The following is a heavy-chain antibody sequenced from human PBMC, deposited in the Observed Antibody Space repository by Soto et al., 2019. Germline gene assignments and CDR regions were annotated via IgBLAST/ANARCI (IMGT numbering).Heavy chain of an antibody. CDR3: ATDPRGITGTTSSEDFEF. Sequence: QAHLMQSGAEVKKPGSSVKVSCKASGGTFSGYAISWVRQRPGRGLEWMGGIIPIFGITTYAEKFQGRITLAADESTGTAFMDLRSLISEDTAGYYCATDPRGITGTTSSEDFEFWGPGTLVSVSS. D-gene: IGHD1-20*01. CDR1: GGTFSGYA. J-gene: IGHJ1*01. V-gene: IGHV1-69*01. CDR2: IIPIFGIT.